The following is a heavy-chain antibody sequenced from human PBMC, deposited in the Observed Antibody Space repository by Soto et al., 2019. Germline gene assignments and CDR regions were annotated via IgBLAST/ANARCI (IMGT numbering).Heavy chain of an antibody. D-gene: IGHD3-22*01. CDR2: IIPIFGTA. V-gene: IGHV1-69*13. Sequence: GASVKVSCKASGGTFSSYAISWVRQAPGQGLEWMGGIIPIFGTANYAQKFQGRVTITADESTSTAYMELSSLRSEDTAVYYCARRFYDSSGYDYYYYYYGMDVWGQGTPVTVYS. J-gene: IGHJ6*02. CDR3: ARRFYDSSGYDYYYYYYGMDV. CDR1: GGTFSSYA.